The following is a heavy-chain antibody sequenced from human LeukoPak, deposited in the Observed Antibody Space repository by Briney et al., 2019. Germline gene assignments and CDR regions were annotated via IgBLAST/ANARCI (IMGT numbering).Heavy chain of an antibody. D-gene: IGHD4/OR15-4a*01. CDR1: GDSISSGSYY. Sequence: SETLSLTCTVSGDSISSGSYYWSWIRQPAGKGLEWIGRIYTSGSTNYNPSLKSRVTISVDTSKNQFSLKLSSVTAADTAVYYCARAPYGGATDYWGQGTLVTVSS. CDR2: IYTSGST. CDR3: ARAPYGGATDY. V-gene: IGHV4-61*02. J-gene: IGHJ4*02.